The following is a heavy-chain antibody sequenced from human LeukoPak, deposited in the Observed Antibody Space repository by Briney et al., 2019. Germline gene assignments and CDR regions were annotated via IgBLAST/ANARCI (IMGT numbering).Heavy chain of an antibody. CDR3: VRGFRRGYGYGTDLDF. Sequence: GGSLRLSCAASGFTFDEYTMHWARQAPGKGLEWISLINEDGAGTFYGDSVKGRFTISRDNNKKSLYLQTNSLRSDDTAFYYCVRGFRRGYGYGTDLDFWGQGTLVTVSS. D-gene: IGHD5-18*01. CDR2: INEDGAGT. CDR1: GFTFDEYT. V-gene: IGHV3-43*01. J-gene: IGHJ4*02.